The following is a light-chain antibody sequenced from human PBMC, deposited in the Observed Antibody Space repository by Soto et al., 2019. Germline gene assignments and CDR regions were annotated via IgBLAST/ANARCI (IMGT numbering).Light chain of an antibody. CDR1: QSISSW. CDR2: KAS. CDR3: QQYNSYSLP. Sequence: DIQMTQSPSTLSASVGDRVTITCRASQSISSWLAWYQQKPGKAPKLLIYKASSLESGVPSRFSGSGSGTEFTLTLSSLQPDDFATYYCQQYNSYSLPVGQGTKVEIQ. J-gene: IGKJ1*01. V-gene: IGKV1-5*03.